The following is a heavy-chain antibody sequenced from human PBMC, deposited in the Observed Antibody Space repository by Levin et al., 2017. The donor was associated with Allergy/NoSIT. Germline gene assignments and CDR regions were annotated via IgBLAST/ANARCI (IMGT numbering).Heavy chain of an antibody. V-gene: IGHV3-53*01. CDR1: GFTVTSKY. CDR2: IYGAGRT. Sequence: GASVKVSCVVSGFTVTSKYMSWVRQAPGKGLEWVSIIYGAGRTNYADSVKGRFTISRDYFRNTRYLQMNSLRAEDPAVYYCVSASEDDRAVRVWGKGTMVTVSS. D-gene: IGHD3-22*01. CDR3: VSASEDDRAVRV. J-gene: IGHJ3*01.